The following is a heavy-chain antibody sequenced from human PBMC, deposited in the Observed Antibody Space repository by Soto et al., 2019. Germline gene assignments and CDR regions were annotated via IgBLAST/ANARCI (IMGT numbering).Heavy chain of an antibody. J-gene: IGHJ6*02. CDR3: ARDHLRSLGAEARPHPSALRCIIGAAGTGYHGMDV. CDR1: GGSVSTGSYY. CDR2: IYYSGST. D-gene: IGHD6-13*01. V-gene: IGHV4-61*01. Sequence: SQTLSLTCTVSGGSVSTGSYYWGWIRQPPGKGLEWIGCIYYSGSTNYNPSLKSRVTISVDTSKNQFSLKLSSVTAADTAVYYCARDHLRSLGAEARPHPSALRCIIGAAGTGYHGMDVRGQ.